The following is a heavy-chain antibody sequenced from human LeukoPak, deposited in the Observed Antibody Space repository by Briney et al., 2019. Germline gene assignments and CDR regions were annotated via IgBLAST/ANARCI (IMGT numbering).Heavy chain of an antibody. D-gene: IGHD5-12*01. CDR3: ARRPINYRAFDY. V-gene: IGHV4-39*01. CDR1: GASISGYF. J-gene: IGHJ4*02. Sequence: SETLSLTCTVSGASISGYFWSWIRQPPGKGLEWIGSIYYSGSTYYNPSLKSRVTISVDTSNNQFSLKVRSVTAADTAVYYCARRPINYRAFDYWGQGTLVTVSS. CDR2: IYYSGST.